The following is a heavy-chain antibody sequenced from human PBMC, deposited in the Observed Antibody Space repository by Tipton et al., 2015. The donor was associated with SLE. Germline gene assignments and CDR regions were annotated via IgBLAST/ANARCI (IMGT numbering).Heavy chain of an antibody. V-gene: IGHV4-59*01. CDR2: ISYSETT. D-gene: IGHD2-15*01. CDR1: VGALSSIY. Sequence: TLSLTCTVSVGALSSIYLSWFRQPPGKGMEWIGYISYSETTNSNPPLKSRVTISVDTSKNQFSLKLRSVTAADTAVYYCAGAWQGYCSGGTCYVLDYWGQGTLVTVSS. CDR3: AGAWQGYCSGGTCYVLDY. J-gene: IGHJ4*02.